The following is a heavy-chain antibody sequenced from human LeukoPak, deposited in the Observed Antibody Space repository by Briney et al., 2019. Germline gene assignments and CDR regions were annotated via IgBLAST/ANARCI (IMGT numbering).Heavy chain of an antibody. CDR3: ARDLSYYYDSSGPNDY. CDR1: GYTFTSYG. Sequence: ASVKVSCKASGYTFTSYGISWVRQAPGQGLEWMGWISAYNGNTNYAQKLQGRVTMTIDTSTSTAYMELRSLRSDDTAVYYCARDLSYYYDSSGPNDYWGQGTLVTVSS. J-gene: IGHJ4*02. D-gene: IGHD3-22*01. CDR2: ISAYNGNT. V-gene: IGHV1-18*01.